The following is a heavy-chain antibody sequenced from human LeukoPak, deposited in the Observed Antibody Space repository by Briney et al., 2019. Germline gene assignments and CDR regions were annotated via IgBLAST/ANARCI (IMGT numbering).Heavy chain of an antibody. J-gene: IGHJ6*03. CDR3: AREAAATDTYYYYMDV. V-gene: IGHV4-39*07. CDR2: IYYSGST. CDR1: GGSISSSSYY. D-gene: IGHD2-15*01. Sequence: TSETLSLTCTVSGGSISSSSYYWGWIRQPPGKGLEWIGSIYYSGSTYYNPSLKSRVTISVDTSKNQFSLKLSSVTAADTAVYYCAREAAATDTYYYYMDVWGKGTTVTVSS.